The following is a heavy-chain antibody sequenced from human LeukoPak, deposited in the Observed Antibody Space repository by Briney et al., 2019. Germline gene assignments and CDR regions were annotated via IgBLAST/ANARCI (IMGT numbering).Heavy chain of an antibody. V-gene: IGHV3-23*01. CDR1: GFNFSTHV. CDR3: VKGGWCDD. D-gene: IGHD3-16*01. J-gene: IGHJ5*02. Sequence: GGSLRLSCAASGFNFSTHVMTWVRQAPGKGLEWVSGITDGGDHTYYADSVKGRFTISRDNSKNTVSLTMNSLRPEDTAVYYCVKGGWCDDWGQGTLVTVSS. CDR2: ITDGGDHT.